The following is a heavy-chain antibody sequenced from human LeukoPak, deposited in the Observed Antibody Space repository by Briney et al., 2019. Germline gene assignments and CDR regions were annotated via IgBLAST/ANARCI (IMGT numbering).Heavy chain of an antibody. V-gene: IGHV4-61*08. Sequence: SQTLSLTCTVSGGSISSGGYYWSWIRQPPGKGLEWIGYISYSGNTNYNPSLKSRVTISVDTSKNQFSLKLSSVTAAGTAVYYCARGRTYRSSSWFDPWGQGTLVTVSS. J-gene: IGHJ5*02. CDR1: GGSISSGGYY. CDR2: ISYSGNT. D-gene: IGHD6-6*01. CDR3: ARGRTYRSSSWFDP.